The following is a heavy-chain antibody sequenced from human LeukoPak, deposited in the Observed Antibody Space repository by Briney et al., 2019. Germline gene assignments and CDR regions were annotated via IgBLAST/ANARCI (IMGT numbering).Heavy chain of an antibody. CDR3: ATVANYYDSSGYYGY. Sequence: GASVKVSCKVSGYTLTELSMHWVRQAPGKGLEWMGGFDPEDGETIYAQKFQGRVTMTEDTSTDTAYMELSSPRSEDTAVYYCATVANYYDSSGYYGYWGQGTLVTVSS. J-gene: IGHJ4*02. D-gene: IGHD3-22*01. CDR1: GYTLTELS. CDR2: FDPEDGET. V-gene: IGHV1-24*01.